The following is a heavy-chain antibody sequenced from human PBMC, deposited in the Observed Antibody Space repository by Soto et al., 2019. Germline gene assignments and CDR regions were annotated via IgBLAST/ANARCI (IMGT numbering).Heavy chain of an antibody. Sequence: PSETLSLTCTVSGGSISSYYWSWIRQPPGKGLEWIGYIYYSGSTNYNPSLKSRVTISVDTSKNQFSLKLSSVTAADTAVYYCARGFDYYDSSGYPRIWGQGTLGTVSS. CDR3: ARGFDYYDSSGYPRI. D-gene: IGHD3-22*01. CDR1: GGSISSYY. V-gene: IGHV4-59*01. J-gene: IGHJ4*02. CDR2: IYYSGST.